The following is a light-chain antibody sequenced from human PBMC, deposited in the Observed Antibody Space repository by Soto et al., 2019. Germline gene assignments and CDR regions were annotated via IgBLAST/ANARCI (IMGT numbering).Light chain of an antibody. CDR1: QSVSSSY. Sequence: EIVLTQTPGILSLSPGERASLSCRASQSVSSSYLAWYQQKPGQAPRLLIYDASIRATGIPARFSGSGSGTDFTLTISSLEPEDFAVYYCQQRRNWQVTFGQGTRLEIK. V-gene: IGKV3D-20*02. CDR3: QQRRNWQVT. J-gene: IGKJ5*01. CDR2: DAS.